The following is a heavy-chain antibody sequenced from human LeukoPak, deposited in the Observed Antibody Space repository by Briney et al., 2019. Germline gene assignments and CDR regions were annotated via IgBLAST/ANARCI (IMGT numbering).Heavy chain of an antibody. J-gene: IGHJ4*02. D-gene: IGHD1-26*01. CDR3: AKAGGGSYYEFLGY. Sequence: GRSLRLSCAASGFTFSSYGMHWVRQAPGKGLEWVAVIWYDGSNKYYADSVKGRFTISRDNSKNTLYLQMNSLRAEDTAVYYCAKAGGGSYYEFLGYWGQGTLVTVSS. CDR2: IWYDGSNK. CDR1: GFTFSSYG. V-gene: IGHV3-33*06.